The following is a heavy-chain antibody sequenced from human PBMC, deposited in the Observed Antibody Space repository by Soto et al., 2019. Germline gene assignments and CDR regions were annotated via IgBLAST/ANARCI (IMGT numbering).Heavy chain of an antibody. V-gene: IGHV4-30-2*01. J-gene: IGHJ6*02. CDR3: ARRKAYGSGSRYYYYGMDV. CDR1: GGSISSGGYS. Sequence: QLQLQESGSGLVKPSQTLSLTCAVSGGSISSGGYSWSWIRQPPGKSLEWIGYIYHSGSTYYNPSLKSRVTISVDRSKNQFSLKLSSVTAVDTAVYYRARRKAYGSGSRYYYYGMDVWGQGTTVTVSS. D-gene: IGHD3-10*01. CDR2: IYHSGST.